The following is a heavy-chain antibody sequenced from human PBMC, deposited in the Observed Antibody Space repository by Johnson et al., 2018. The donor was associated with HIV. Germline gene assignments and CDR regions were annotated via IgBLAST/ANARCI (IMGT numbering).Heavy chain of an antibody. V-gene: IGHV3-30-3*01. CDR1: GFTFSSCA. CDR2: ISYDGSNK. Sequence: QMLLVESGGGLVQPGGSLRLSCAASGFTFSSCAMHWVRQAPGTGLEWVAVISYDGSNKYYADSVKGQFTISRDNSKNTLHLQMKSLRVEDTARYYCSRGPILEWLSGDGFDMWGQGTMVTVYS. D-gene: IGHD3-3*01. CDR3: SRGPILEWLSGDGFDM. J-gene: IGHJ3*02.